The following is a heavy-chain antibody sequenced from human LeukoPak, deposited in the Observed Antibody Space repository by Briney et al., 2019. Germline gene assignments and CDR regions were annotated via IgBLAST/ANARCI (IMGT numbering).Heavy chain of an antibody. J-gene: IGHJ4*02. CDR1: GYTFTGYY. CDR2: INPNSGGT. Sequence: ASMKVSCKASGYTFTGYYMHWVRQAPGQGLEWMGWINPNSGGTNYAQKFQGRVTMTRDTSISTAYMELSRLRSDDTAVYYCARDRKFRGGTDYWGQGTLVTVSS. CDR3: ARDRKFRGGTDY. D-gene: IGHD3-16*01. V-gene: IGHV1-2*02.